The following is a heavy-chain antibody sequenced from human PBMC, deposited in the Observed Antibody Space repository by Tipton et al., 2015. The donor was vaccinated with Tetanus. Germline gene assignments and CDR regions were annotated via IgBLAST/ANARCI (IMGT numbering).Heavy chain of an antibody. CDR1: GFIFSHYW. J-gene: IGHJ6*03. CDR3: ARDRGDDWTNCYYMDV. D-gene: IGHD2-21*02. CDR2: INRDGSGK. Sequence: SLRLSCSASGFIFSHYWMSWVRQAPGTGLEWVANINRDGSGKYYVDSVKGRFTISRDEAKNSLYLQMSSLRVGDTAVYYCARDRGDDWTNCYYMDVWGKGATVTFSS. V-gene: IGHV3-7*01.